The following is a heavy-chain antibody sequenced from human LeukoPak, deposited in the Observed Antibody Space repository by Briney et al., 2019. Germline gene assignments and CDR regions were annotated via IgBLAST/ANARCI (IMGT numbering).Heavy chain of an antibody. J-gene: IGHJ4*02. D-gene: IGHD3-22*01. CDR2: ISANGGST. CDR3: ARDRRTSYSDTSGLDY. CDR1: GFTFNSFA. V-gene: IGHV3-64*01. Sequence: PGGSLRLSCAASGFTFNSFAMHWVRQAPGKGLQFVSAISANGGSTYYANSVKGRFTISRDNSKNTLYLQMGSLRPEDTAVYYCARDRRTSYSDTSGLDYWGQGTLVTASS.